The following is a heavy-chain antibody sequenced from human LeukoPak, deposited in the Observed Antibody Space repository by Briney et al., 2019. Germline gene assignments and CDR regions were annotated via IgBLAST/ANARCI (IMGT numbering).Heavy chain of an antibody. Sequence: PGGSLRLFCAASGFTFSSYGMHWVRQAPGKGLEWVAFIWYDGSNKYYADSVKGRFTISRDNFRDTVFLELTTLRPEDTGLYYCVRDLTSGARFDFWGPGTLVTVSS. D-gene: IGHD3-9*01. J-gene: IGHJ4*01. CDR2: IWYDGSNK. V-gene: IGHV3-30*02. CDR3: VRDLTSGARFDF. CDR1: GFTFSSYG.